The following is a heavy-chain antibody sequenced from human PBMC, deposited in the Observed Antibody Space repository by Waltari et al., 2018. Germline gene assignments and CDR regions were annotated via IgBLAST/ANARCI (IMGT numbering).Heavy chain of an antibody. Sequence: QVQLVQSGAEVKKPGASAKVSCKAHGYTFTRYAMHWVRQAPGQRLEWMGWINAGNGNTKYSQKFQGRVTITRDTSASTAYMELSSLRSEDTAVYYCARDQVSSSSYWFDPWGQGTLVTVSS. CDR1: GYTFTRYA. CDR2: INAGNGNT. J-gene: IGHJ5*02. CDR3: ARDQVSSSSYWFDP. D-gene: IGHD6-6*01. V-gene: IGHV1-3*01.